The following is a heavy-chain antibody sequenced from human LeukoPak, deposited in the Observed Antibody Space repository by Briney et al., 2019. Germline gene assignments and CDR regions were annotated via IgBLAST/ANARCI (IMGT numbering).Heavy chain of an antibody. CDR3: ARVYYGDYRYFDY. CDR2: IYYSGNT. V-gene: IGHV4-31*03. Sequence: PSETLSLTCTVSNGSISSGGYYWSWIRQHPGKGLEWIAYIYYSGNTYYNPSLKSRITISVDTSKNQFSLKLSSVTAADTAVYYCARVYYGDYRYFDYWGQGTLVTVSS. CDR1: NGSISSGGYY. J-gene: IGHJ4*02. D-gene: IGHD4-17*01.